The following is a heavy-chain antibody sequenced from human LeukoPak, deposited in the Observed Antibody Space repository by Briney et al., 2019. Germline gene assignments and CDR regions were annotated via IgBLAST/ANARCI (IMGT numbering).Heavy chain of an antibody. CDR2: IYTSGSTDYT. J-gene: IGHJ5*02. CDR1: GGSISSYY. D-gene: IGHD4-17*01. Sequence: SETLSLTCTVSGGSISSYYWSWIRQPAGKGLEWIGRIYTSGSTDYTDYNPSLKSRVTISVDTSKNQFSLKLSSVTAADTAVYYCARRSQENRVTTAKNWFDPWGQGTQVTVSS. V-gene: IGHV4-4*07. CDR3: ARRSQENRVTTAKNWFDP.